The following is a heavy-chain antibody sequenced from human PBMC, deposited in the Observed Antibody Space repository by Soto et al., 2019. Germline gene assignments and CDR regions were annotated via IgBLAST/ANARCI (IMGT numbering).Heavy chain of an antibody. J-gene: IGHJ4*02. Sequence: ASVKVSCKASGYTFTSYAMHWVRQAPGQRLDWMGWINAGNGNTKYSQKFQGRVTITRDTSASTAYMELSSLRSEDTAVYYCARTYYDFWSGYSPKYYFDYWGQGTLVTVSS. V-gene: IGHV1-3*01. CDR1: GYTFTSYA. D-gene: IGHD3-3*01. CDR2: INAGNGNT. CDR3: ARTYYDFWSGYSPKYYFDY.